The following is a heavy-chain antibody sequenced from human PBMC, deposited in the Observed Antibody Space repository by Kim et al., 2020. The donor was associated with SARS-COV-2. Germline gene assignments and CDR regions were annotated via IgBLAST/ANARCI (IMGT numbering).Heavy chain of an antibody. V-gene: IGHV1-69*02. Sequence: SVKVSCKASGGTFSSYTISWVRQAPGQGLEWMGRIIPILGIANYAQKFQGRVTITADKSTSTAYMELSSLRSEDTAVYYCARGEEQLAPFDYWGQGTLVTVSS. J-gene: IGHJ4*02. D-gene: IGHD6-6*01. CDR1: GGTFSSYT. CDR3: ARGEEQLAPFDY. CDR2: IIPILGIA.